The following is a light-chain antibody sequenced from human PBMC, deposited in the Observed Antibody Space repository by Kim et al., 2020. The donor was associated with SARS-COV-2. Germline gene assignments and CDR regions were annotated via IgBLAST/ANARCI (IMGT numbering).Light chain of an antibody. Sequence: GKTVTISLTRRNCHIASNYWQWYQQRPGSAPTCVIYENYERPSGVPDRVSGSIDSSSNSASLTISGLKTEDEADYYCQSYHRNTVIFGGGTQLTVL. CDR1: NCHIASNY. CDR3: QSYHRNTVI. V-gene: IGLV6-57*03. CDR2: ENY. J-gene: IGLJ2*01.